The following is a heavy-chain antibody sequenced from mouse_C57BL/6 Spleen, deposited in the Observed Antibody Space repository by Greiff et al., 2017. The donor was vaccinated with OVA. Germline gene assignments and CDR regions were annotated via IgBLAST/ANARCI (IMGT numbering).Heavy chain of an antibody. Sequence: QVQLKESGAELVKPGASVKISCKASGYAFSSYWMNWVKQRPGKGLEWIGQIYPGDGDTNYNGKFKGKATLTADKSSSTAYMQLSSLTSEDSAVYFCASLGRFAYWGQGTLVTVSA. CDR1: GYAFSSYW. D-gene: IGHD4-1*01. V-gene: IGHV1-80*01. J-gene: IGHJ3*01. CDR2: IYPGDGDT. CDR3: ASLGRFAY.